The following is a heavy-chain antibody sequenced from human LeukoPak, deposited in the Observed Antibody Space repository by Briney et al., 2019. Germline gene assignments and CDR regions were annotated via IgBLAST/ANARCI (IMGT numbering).Heavy chain of an antibody. CDR3: ARDGPRAGRGVIFEN. Sequence: GGSLRLSCAASGFTFSSYSMNWVRQAPGKGLEWVSSISSSSSYIYYADSVKGRFTISRDNSQNTLYLQMNSLRAEDTAVYYCARDGPRAGRGVIFENWGQGTLVTVSS. CDR1: GFTFSSYS. J-gene: IGHJ4*02. D-gene: IGHD3-10*01. V-gene: IGHV3-21*01. CDR2: ISSSSSYI.